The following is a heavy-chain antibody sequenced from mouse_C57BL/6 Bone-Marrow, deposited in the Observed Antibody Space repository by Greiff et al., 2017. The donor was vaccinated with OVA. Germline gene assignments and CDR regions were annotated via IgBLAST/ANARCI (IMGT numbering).Heavy chain of an antibody. V-gene: IGHV1-81*01. J-gene: IGHJ3*01. CDR3: AREGITTDWFAY. Sequence: QVQLQQSGAELARPGASVKLSCKASGYTFTSYGISWVKQRTGQGLEWIGEIYPRSGNTYYNEKFKGKATLTADKSSSTAYMELRSLTSEDSAVYFCAREGITTDWFAYWGQGTLVTVSA. CDR1: GYTFTSYG. D-gene: IGHD2-4*01. CDR2: IYPRSGNT.